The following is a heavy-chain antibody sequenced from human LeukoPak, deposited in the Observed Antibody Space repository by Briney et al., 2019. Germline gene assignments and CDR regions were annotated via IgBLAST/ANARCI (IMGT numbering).Heavy chain of an antibody. CDR2: ISSSSSTI. CDR3: AREAGTDY. CDR1: GFTVSNSY. Sequence: GGSLRLSCAASGFTVSNSYMNWVRQAPGKGLEWVSYISSSSSTIYYADSVKGRFTISRDNAKNSLYLQMNNLRAEDTAVYYCAREAGTDYWGQGTLVTVSS. V-gene: IGHV3-48*01. D-gene: IGHD1-1*01. J-gene: IGHJ4*02.